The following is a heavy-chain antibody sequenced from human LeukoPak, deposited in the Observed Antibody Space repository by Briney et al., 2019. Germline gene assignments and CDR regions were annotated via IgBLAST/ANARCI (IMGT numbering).Heavy chain of an antibody. CDR2: MNPNSGNT. V-gene: IGHV1-8*01. D-gene: IGHD2/OR15-2a*01. Sequence: SVKVSCKASGYTFTSYDISWVRQATGQGLEWMGWMNPNSGNTGYAQKFQGRVTMTRNTSISTAYMELSSLRSEDAAVYYCARVSRRGYYFDYWGQGTLVTVSS. J-gene: IGHJ4*02. CDR3: ARVSRRGYYFDY. CDR1: GYTFTSYD.